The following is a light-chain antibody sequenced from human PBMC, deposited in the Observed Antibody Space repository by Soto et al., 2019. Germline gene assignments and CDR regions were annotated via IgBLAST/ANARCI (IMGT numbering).Light chain of an antibody. CDR1: SSNIASNT. V-gene: IGLV1-44*01. J-gene: IGLJ1*01. CDR3: ASWDDSLNGHV. CDR2: SND. Sequence: QSVLTQPPSASGTPGQRVTVSWSVSSSNIASNTVNWYQQLPGTAPKLLIYSNDRRRSGVPDRCSASKSGTSSSLAISGLQSEDEADYYCASWDDSLNGHVFGTGTKGTVL.